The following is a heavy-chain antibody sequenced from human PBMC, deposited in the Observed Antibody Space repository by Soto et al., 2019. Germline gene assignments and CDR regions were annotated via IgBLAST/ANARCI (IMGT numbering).Heavy chain of an antibody. CDR3: AKIPYDFWSGYYKIYYFDY. CDR2: ISGSGGST. D-gene: IGHD3-3*01. Sequence: GGSLRLSCAASGFTFSSYAMCWVRQAPGKGLEWVSAISGSGGSTYYADSVKGRFTISRDNSKNTLYLQMNSLRAEDTAVYYCAKIPYDFWSGYYKIYYFDYWGQGTLVTVSS. J-gene: IGHJ4*02. V-gene: IGHV3-23*01. CDR1: GFTFSSYA.